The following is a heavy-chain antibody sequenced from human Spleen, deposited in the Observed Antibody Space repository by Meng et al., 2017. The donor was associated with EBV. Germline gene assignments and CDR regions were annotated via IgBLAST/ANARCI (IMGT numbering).Heavy chain of an antibody. V-gene: IGHV3-74*01. CDR3: ATIPY. Sequence: ELWGSGGGLVQPAGSLILACAASGFTFRKHWMHWVRQAPGKGLVCVSRISADGTSTTYADSVKGRFNISRDNANNTVYLQMNSLRAEDTAVYYCATIPYWGQGTLVTVSS. CDR1: GFTFRKHW. CDR2: ISADGTST. J-gene: IGHJ4*02. D-gene: IGHD3-3*01.